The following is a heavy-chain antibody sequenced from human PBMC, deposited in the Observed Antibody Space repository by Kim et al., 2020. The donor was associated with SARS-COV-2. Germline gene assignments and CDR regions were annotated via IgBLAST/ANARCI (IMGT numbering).Heavy chain of an antibody. Sequence: YYADSVKGRFTISRDNSKNTLYLQMNSLRAEDTAVYYCARAKLRNTAYDYWGQGTLSPSPQ. D-gene: IGHD5-18*01. J-gene: IGHJ4*02. CDR3: ARAKLRNTAYDY. V-gene: IGHV3-33*01.